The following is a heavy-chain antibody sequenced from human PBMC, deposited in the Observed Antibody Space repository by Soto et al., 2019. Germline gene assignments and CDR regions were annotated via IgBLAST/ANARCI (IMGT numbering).Heavy chain of an antibody. CDR1: GGSFSDYS. J-gene: IGHJ4*02. CDR2: INHSGST. CDR3: ARVTSSWGLVSYFDY. D-gene: IGHD6-13*01. Sequence: SETLSLTCAVYGGSFSDYSWTWIRQPPGKGLEWIGEINHSGSTYYNPSLKSRVTISVDTSKNQFSLKLSSVTAVDTAVYYCARVTSSWGLVSYFDYWGQGTLVTVSS. V-gene: IGHV4-34*01.